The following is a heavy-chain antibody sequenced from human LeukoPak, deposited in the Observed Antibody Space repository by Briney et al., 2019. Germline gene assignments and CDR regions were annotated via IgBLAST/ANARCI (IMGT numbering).Heavy chain of an antibody. J-gene: IGHJ4*02. V-gene: IGHV3-30-3*01. CDR3: ARAKGSSGYDFHY. CDR1: GFTFSSYA. D-gene: IGHD3-22*01. Sequence: PGKSLRLSCAASGFTFSSYAMHWVRQAPGKGLEWVAVILYDADNKFYADSVKGRFTISRDNSKNTLYLQMNSLTTEDTAVYYCARAKGSSGYDFHYWCQGTVVTVSS. CDR2: ILYDADNK.